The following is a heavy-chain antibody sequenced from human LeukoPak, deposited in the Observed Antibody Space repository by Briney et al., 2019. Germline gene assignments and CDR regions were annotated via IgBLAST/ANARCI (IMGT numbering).Heavy chain of an antibody. D-gene: IGHD2-15*01. CDR2: INPNTGGT. V-gene: IGHV1-2*02. Sequence: ASVKVSCKASGYTFIAYYIQWARQAPGQGLEWMGWINPNTGGTKNAQKFQGRVTMTRDTSITTAYMELGRLTSDDKAVYYCARRYCSGGSCYPDYWGQGTLVTVSS. CDR1: GYTFIAYY. J-gene: IGHJ4*02. CDR3: ARRYCSGGSCYPDY.